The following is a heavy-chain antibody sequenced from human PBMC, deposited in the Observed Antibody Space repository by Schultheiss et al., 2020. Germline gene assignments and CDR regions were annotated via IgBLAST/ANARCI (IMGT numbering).Heavy chain of an antibody. CDR3: ASKRIAAAGRGAFDI. V-gene: IGHV4-34*01. D-gene: IGHD6-13*01. CDR1: GGSFSGYY. J-gene: IGHJ3*02. CDR2: IYHSGST. Sequence: SETLSLTCAVYGGSFSGYYWSWIRQPPGKGLEWIGEIYHSGSTNYNPSLKSRVTISVDKSKNQFSLKLSSVTAADTAVYYCASKRIAAAGRGAFDIWGQGTMVTVSS.